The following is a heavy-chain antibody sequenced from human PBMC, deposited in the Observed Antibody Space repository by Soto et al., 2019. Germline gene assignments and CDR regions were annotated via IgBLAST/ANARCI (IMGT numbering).Heavy chain of an antibody. CDR3: AKDWVWTHPFDP. Sequence: PGGSLRLSCAASGFTFSNYGMHWVRQAPGKGLEWVAVISYDGSNKYYSDSVKGRFTISRDNSKNTLHLQMNSLRAEDTAVYYCAKDWVWTHPFDPWGQGTLVTVSS. CDR2: ISYDGSNK. V-gene: IGHV3-30*18. CDR1: GFTFSNYG. J-gene: IGHJ5*02. D-gene: IGHD6-13*01.